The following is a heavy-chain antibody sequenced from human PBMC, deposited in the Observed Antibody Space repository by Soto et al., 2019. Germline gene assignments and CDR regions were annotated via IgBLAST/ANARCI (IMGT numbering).Heavy chain of an antibody. CDR2: IYPGASDT. V-gene: IGHV5-51*01. D-gene: IGHD2-2*01. J-gene: IGHJ6*02. Sequence: PGESLKISCKGSGYSFTSYWIGWVRQMPGKGLEWMGIIYPGASDTRYSPSFQGQVTISADKSISTAYLQWSSLKASDTAMYYCARMGCSSTSCYFYYYYGMDVWGQGTTVTVSS. CDR3: ARMGCSSTSCYFYYYYGMDV. CDR1: GYSFTSYW.